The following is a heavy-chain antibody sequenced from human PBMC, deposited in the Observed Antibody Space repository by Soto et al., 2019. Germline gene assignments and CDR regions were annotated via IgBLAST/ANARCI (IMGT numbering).Heavy chain of an antibody. V-gene: IGHV3-33*01. CDR2: IWYDGSNK. Sequence: GSLRLSCAASGCTFSSYGMHWVRQAPGKGLEWVAVIWYDGSNKYYADSVKGRFTISRDNSKNTLYLQMNSLRAEDTAVYYCARVPDYGDYLDYWGQGTLVTVSS. CDR1: GCTFSSYG. CDR3: ARVPDYGDYLDY. D-gene: IGHD4-17*01. J-gene: IGHJ4*02.